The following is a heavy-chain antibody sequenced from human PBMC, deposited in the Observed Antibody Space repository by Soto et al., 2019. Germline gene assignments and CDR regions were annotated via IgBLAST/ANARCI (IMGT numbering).Heavy chain of an antibody. V-gene: IGHV3-74*01. Sequence: GGSLRLSCAASGFTFSSYWMHWVRQAPGKGLVWVSRINSDGSSTSYADSVKGRFTISRDNAKNTLYLQMNSLRAEDTAVYYCARGSLIVWNYYGSGSDPSPFDYWGQGTLVTVSS. D-gene: IGHD3-10*01. CDR3: ARGSLIVWNYYGSGSDPSPFDY. CDR2: INSDGSST. J-gene: IGHJ4*02. CDR1: GFTFSSYW.